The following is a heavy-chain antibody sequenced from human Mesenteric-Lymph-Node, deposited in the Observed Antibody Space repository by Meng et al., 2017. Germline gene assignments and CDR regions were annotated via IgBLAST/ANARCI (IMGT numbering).Heavy chain of an antibody. D-gene: IGHD6-13*01. V-gene: IGHV3-48*03. CDR3: ARAFYGGSWLDAFDI. CDR2: ISSSGSTI. J-gene: IGHJ3*02. CDR1: GFTFSSYE. Sequence: GESLKISCAASGFTFSSYEMNWVRQAPGKGLEWVSYISSSGSTIYYADSVKGRFTISRDNAKNSLYLQMNSLRDEDTAVYYCARAFYGGSWLDAFDIWGQGTMVTVSS.